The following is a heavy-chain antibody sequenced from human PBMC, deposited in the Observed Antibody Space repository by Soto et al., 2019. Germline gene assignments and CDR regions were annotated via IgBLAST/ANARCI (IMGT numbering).Heavy chain of an antibody. CDR2: IDWDDDK. CDR1: GFSLSTSGMC. D-gene: IGHD2-8*01. Sequence: SGPTLVNPTQTLTLTCAFSGFSLSTSGMCVILIRQPPGKALEWLALIDWDDDKYYSTSLKTRLTISKDTSKNQVVLTMTNMDPVDAHADYWRRVDNGVCYAPQDLYFDLCGRGTLVTVSS. J-gene: IGHJ2*01. CDR3: RRVDNGVCYAPQDLYFDL. V-gene: IGHV2-70*01.